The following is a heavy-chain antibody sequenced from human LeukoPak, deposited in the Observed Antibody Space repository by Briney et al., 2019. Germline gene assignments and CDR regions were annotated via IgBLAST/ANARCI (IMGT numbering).Heavy chain of an antibody. D-gene: IGHD1-26*01. V-gene: IGHV3-30*18. CDR3: AKHVGYYYYYMDV. CDR2: ISYDGSNK. Sequence: GGSLRLSCAASGFTFSSYGMHWVRQAPGKGLEWVAVISYDGSNKYYADSVKGRFTIPRDNSKNTLYLQMNSLRAEDRAVYYCAKHVGYYYYYMDVWGKGTTVTVSS. J-gene: IGHJ6*03. CDR1: GFTFSSYG.